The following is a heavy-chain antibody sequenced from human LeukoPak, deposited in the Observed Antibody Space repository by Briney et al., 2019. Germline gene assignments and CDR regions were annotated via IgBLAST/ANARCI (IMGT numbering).Heavy chain of an antibody. CDR2: ISYDGSNK. V-gene: IGHV3-30*18. CDR1: GFTFNSYG. Sequence: GRSLRLSCAASGFTFNSYGMHWVRQAPGKGLEWVAVISYDGSNKYYADSVKGRFTISRDNSKNTLYLQMNSLRAEDTAVYYCAKALISGHTWHAFDIWGQGTRVTVSS. J-gene: IGHJ3*02. D-gene: IGHD3-10*01. CDR3: AKALISGHTWHAFDI.